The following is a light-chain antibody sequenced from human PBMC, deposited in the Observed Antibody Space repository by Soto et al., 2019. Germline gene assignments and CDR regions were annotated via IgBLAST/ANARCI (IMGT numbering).Light chain of an antibody. Sequence: QSVLTQPPSVSGAPGQTIAISCTGSSSDIGAGYPVHWYQQRPGTAPKLLIYSNIFGNNNRPSGVPDRFSGSKSGNTASLTISGLQAEDEADYFCCSYAGFSTLVFGGGTKLTVL. CDR2: GNN. CDR1: SSDIGAGYP. J-gene: IGLJ3*02. CDR3: CSYAGFSTLV. V-gene: IGLV1-40*01.